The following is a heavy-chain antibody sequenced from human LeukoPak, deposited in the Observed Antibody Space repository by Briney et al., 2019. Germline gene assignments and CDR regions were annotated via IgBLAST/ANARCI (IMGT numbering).Heavy chain of an antibody. CDR1: GGSISSSSYY. CDR3: ARCSRWEWELHY. CDR2: IYYSGST. V-gene: IGHV4-39*07. J-gene: IGHJ4*02. Sequence: PSEILSLTCTVSGGSISSSSYYWGWIRQPPGKGLEWIGSIYYSGSTYYNPSLKSRVTISVDTSKNQFSLKLSSVTAADTAVYYCARCSRWEWELHYWGQGTLVTVSS. D-gene: IGHD1-26*01.